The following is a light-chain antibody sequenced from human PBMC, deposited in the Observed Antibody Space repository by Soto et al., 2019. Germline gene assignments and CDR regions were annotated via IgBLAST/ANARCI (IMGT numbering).Light chain of an antibody. J-gene: IGKJ4*01. Sequence: DIQMTQSPSSLSASVGDRDTIPCRASQSISTYLHWYQQKPGTAPNLLIYAASTLQSGVPSRFSGSGSGTDFTLTISSLQPEDFATYFCQHGYSTPLTFGGGTKVDIK. V-gene: IGKV1-39*01. CDR2: AAS. CDR3: QHGYSTPLT. CDR1: QSISTY.